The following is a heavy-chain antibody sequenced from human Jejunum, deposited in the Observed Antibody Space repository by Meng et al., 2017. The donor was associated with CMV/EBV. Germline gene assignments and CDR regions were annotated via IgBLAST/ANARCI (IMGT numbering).Heavy chain of an antibody. CDR1: GASINSYF. CDR2: IYTSGTT. Sequence: QVQLQESGPGLGKPSETLSLTCSVSGASINSYFWSWIRQPAGKGLEWIGRIYTSGTTNYNASLKSRVTMSVDTSKNLFSLKVTSVTAADTAVYYCARETLGTTRYFDLWGQGRLVTVSS. CDR3: ARETLGTTRYFDL. D-gene: IGHD1-26*01. V-gene: IGHV4-4*07. J-gene: IGHJ4*02.